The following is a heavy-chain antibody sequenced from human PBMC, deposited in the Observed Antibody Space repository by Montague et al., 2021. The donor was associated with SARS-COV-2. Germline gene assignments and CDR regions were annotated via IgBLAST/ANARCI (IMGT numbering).Heavy chain of an antibody. V-gene: IGHV4-4*07. CDR2: IYTSGST. CDR3: ALSLRYFDWADALDV. D-gene: IGHD3-9*01. J-gene: IGHJ3*01. CDR1: GGSIGNYF. Sequence: SETLSLTCTASGGSIGNYFWSWIRQPPGKGLEWIGCIYTSGSTNYNPSLKSRVTMSGDTSNNQFSLKLRSVTAADTAMYYCALSLRYFDWADALDVWGQGTMVIVSS.